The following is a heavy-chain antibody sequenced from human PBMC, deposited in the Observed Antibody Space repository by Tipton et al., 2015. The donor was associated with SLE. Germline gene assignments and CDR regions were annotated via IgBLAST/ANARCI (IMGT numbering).Heavy chain of an antibody. V-gene: IGHV3-9*01. CDR1: GFTFDDSA. Sequence: RSLRLSCAASGFTFDDSAMHWVRQAPGKGLEWVSSISWNSGIIAYADSIKGRFTISRDNAKNSLFLQMNSLRDEDTALYYCAKDRGKITFGGGIDFWGQGSLVTVSS. CDR2: ISWNSGII. J-gene: IGHJ4*02. D-gene: IGHD3-16*01. CDR3: AKDRGKITFGGGIDF.